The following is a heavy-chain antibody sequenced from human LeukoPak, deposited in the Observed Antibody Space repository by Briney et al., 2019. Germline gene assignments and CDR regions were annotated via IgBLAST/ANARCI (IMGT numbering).Heavy chain of an antibody. CDR2: INWNGGST. CDR3: AKDSKAVTGTGNIDY. V-gene: IGHV3-20*04. CDR1: GFTFDDYG. D-gene: IGHD6-19*01. J-gene: IGHJ4*02. Sequence: GGSLRLSCAASGFTFDDYGMSWVRQAPGKGLEWVSGINWNGGSTGYADSVKGRFTISRDNAKNSLYLQMNSLRAKDTALYFCAKDSKAVTGTGNIDYWGQGTLVTVSS.